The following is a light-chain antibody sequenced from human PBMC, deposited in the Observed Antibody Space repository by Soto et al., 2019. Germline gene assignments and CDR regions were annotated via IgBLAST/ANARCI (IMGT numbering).Light chain of an antibody. J-gene: IGKJ5*01. Sequence: EIVMTQSPATLSVSPWERATLSCGASQSVSSNLAWFQQKPGQAPRLLIYGASTRDTGIPARFSGSGSGTDFTLTISSLEPEDFAVYYCQQRSNWPPEITFGQGTRLEIK. CDR2: GAS. CDR3: QQRSNWPPEIT. V-gene: IGKV3-15*01. CDR1: QSVSSN.